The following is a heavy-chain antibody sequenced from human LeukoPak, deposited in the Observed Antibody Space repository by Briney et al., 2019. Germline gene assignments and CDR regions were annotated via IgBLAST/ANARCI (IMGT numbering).Heavy chain of an antibody. CDR2: IYPGDSDT. CDR3: ARHQSXGYYYYYMDV. CDR1: GYSFTSYW. V-gene: IGHV5-51*01. Sequence: KPGESLKISCKGSGYSFTSYWIGWVRQMPGKGLEWMGIIYPGDSDTRYSPSFQGQVTISADKSISTAYLQWSSLKASDTAMYYCARHQSXGYYYYYMDVWGKGTTVTVSS. J-gene: IGHJ6*03.